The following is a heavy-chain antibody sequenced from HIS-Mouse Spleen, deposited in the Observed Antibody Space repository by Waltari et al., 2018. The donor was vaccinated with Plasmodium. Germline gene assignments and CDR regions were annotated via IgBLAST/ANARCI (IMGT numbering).Heavy chain of an antibody. J-gene: IGHJ2*01. D-gene: IGHD3-3*01. CDR2: INHSGST. CDR3: ARVTSSGVYWYFDL. V-gene: IGHV4-34*01. CDR1: GGSFSGYY. Sequence: QVQLQQWGAGLLKPSETLSLTCAVYGGSFSGYYWSWIRQPPGKGLEWIGEINHSGSTNYNPSLKSRVTISVDTSKNQCSLKLSSVTAADTAVYDCARVTSSGVYWYFDLWGRGTLVTVSS.